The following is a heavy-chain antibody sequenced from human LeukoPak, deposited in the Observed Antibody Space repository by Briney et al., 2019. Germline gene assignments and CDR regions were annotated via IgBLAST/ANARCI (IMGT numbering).Heavy chain of an antibody. CDR1: GGSFSGYY. CDR3: ASSVPGIADY. D-gene: IGHD6-13*01. V-gene: IGHV4-34*01. Sequence: PSETLSLTCAVYGGSFSGYYWSWIRRPPGKGLEWIGEINHSGSTNYNPSLKSRVTISVDTSKNQFSLKLSSVTAADTAVYYCASSVPGIADYWGQGTLVTVSS. J-gene: IGHJ4*02. CDR2: INHSGST.